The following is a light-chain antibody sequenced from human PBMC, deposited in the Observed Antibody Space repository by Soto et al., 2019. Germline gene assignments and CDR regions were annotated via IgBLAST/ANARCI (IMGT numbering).Light chain of an antibody. Sequence: QSVLTQPAFVSGSPGQSITISCTGTSSDVGGYNYVSWYQQHPGKAPKLMIYEVNNRPSGVSNRFSGSKSGNTASLTISGLQAEDEADYYCSSYISSSTPFVFGTGTKLTVL. J-gene: IGLJ1*01. CDR3: SSYISSSTPFV. V-gene: IGLV2-14*01. CDR1: SSDVGGYNY. CDR2: EVN.